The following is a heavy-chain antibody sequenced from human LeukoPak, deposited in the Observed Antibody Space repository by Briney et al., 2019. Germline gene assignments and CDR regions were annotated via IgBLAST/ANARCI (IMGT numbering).Heavy chain of an antibody. CDR1: GVTLSTYA. V-gene: IGHV3-23*01. D-gene: IGHD3-3*01. J-gene: IGHJ4*02. CDR3: ARMSGSRLPGY. Sequence: GGSLRLSCAASGVTLSTYAMSWARQAPGKGLEWVSGISSSGSGDNTYYADSVKGRFTISRDSSKNTLFLHMNTLRAEDTAIYYCARMSGSRLPGYWGQGALVTVSS. CDR2: ISSSGSGDNT.